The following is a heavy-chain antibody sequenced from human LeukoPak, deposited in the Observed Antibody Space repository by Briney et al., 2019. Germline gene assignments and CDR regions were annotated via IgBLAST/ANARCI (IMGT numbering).Heavy chain of an antibody. CDR3: ARLERGNFDY. CDR1: GGSISGSSYF. J-gene: IGHJ4*02. D-gene: IGHD1-1*01. CDR2: IYYSGST. Sequence: SETLSLTCAVSGGSISGSSYFWGWIRQPPGKGLEWIGSIYYSGSTYYNPSLKSRVTISVDTSKNQFSLKLSSVTAADTAVYYCARLERGNFDYWGQGALVTVSS. V-gene: IGHV4-39*01.